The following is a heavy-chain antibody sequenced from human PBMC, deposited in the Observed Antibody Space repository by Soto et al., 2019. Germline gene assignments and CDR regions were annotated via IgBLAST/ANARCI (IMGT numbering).Heavy chain of an antibody. V-gene: IGHV3-48*03. J-gene: IGHJ4*02. CDR1: GFTFSSYE. CDR3: APRYGIVLVAY. D-gene: IGHD2-8*01. CDR2: ISSSGSTI. Sequence: GGSLRLSCAASGFTFSSYEMNWVRQAPGKGLEWVSYISSSGSTIYYADSVKGRFTISRDNAKNSLYLQMNSLRAEDTAVYYCAPRYGIVLVAYCGQGTLVPVSP.